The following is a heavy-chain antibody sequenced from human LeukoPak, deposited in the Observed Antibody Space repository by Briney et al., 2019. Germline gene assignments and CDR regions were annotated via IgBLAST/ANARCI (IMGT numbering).Heavy chain of an antibody. J-gene: IGHJ5*02. Sequence: PGGSLRLFCVASGFDVRTNNMNWVRQAPGKGLEWVSLMNADGSLYDADSVKGRFIISKDYSSNTVFLQLNRLKVEDTGVYFCARAAGYTSGKNYFDPWGQGSLVTVSS. CDR1: GFDVRTNN. D-gene: IGHD3-22*01. V-gene: IGHV3-66*01. CDR3: ARAAGYTSGKNYFDP. CDR2: MNADGSL.